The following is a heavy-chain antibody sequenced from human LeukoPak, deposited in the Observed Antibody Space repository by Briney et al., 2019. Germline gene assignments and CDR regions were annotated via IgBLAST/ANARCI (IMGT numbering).Heavy chain of an antibody. CDR3: ARIRYSDSGWIFDY. J-gene: IGHJ4*02. CDR2: IIPILGIA. Sequence: VKFSCKASGGTFSSYAISWVRQAPGQGLEWMGRIIPILGIANYAQKFQGRVTITADKSTSTAYMELSSLRSEDTAVYYCARIRYSDSGWIFDYWGQGTLVTVSS. V-gene: IGHV1-69*04. CDR1: GGTFSSYA. D-gene: IGHD6-19*01.